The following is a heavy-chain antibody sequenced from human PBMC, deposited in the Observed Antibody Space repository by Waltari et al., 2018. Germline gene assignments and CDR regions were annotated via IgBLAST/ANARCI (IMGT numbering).Heavy chain of an antibody. J-gene: IGHJ4*02. D-gene: IGHD3-10*01. CDR1: GFTFGSHW. Sequence: EVQLVESGGGLVQPGGSLRLSCVASGFTFGSHWMSWVRQAPEKGLEWVADIKQDGTQQYYVDSVKGRFTVSRDNHKNSLFLQMNSLRAEDTAVYYCARALPGEITVYDYWAPGALVTVSS. CDR2: IKQDGTQQ. V-gene: IGHV3-7*01. CDR3: ARALPGEITVYDY.